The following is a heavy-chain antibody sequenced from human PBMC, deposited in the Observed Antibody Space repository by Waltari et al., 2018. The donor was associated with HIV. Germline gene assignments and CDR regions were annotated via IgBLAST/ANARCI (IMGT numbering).Heavy chain of an antibody. CDR3: ARGGGYGDYRFDP. D-gene: IGHD4-17*01. CDR1: GFTFSDYN. CDR2: TRSDGSTI. Sequence: EVQLVESGGGLVQPGGSLRLSCAVSGFTFSDYNMNWVRQAPGDGLEWVSYTRSDGSTIYYADSVKGRFTISRDNAKNSRYLQMNSLRAEDTAVYYCARGGGYGDYRFDPWGQGTLVTVSS. V-gene: IGHV3-48*01. J-gene: IGHJ5*02.